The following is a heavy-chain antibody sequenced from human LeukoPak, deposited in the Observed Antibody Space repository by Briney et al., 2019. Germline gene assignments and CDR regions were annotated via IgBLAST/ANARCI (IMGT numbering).Heavy chain of an antibody. CDR2: SSTSSTYM. CDR3: ARAMSFYYGSAFDY. Sequence: GGSLRLSCAASGSTFSNYILNWVRQAPGEGLEWVSSSSTSSTYMYYADSVKGRFTISRDNAKSSLYLQMNSLRAEDTAVYYCARAMSFYYGSAFDYWGQGTLVTVSS. CDR1: GSTFSNYI. V-gene: IGHV3-21*01. J-gene: IGHJ4*02. D-gene: IGHD3-10*01.